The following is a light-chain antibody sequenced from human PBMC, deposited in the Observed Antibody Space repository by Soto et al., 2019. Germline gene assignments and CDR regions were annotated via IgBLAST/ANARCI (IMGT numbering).Light chain of an antibody. CDR2: YDS. V-gene: IGLV3-21*04. J-gene: IGLJ2*01. CDR1: NIGSKS. Sequence: SYELTQPPSVSVAPGKTARITCGGNNIGSKSVHWYQQKPGQAPVLVIYYDSDRPSGIPERFSGSNSGNTATLTISRVEAGDEADYHCQLWDSSSDRHVVFGGGTKLTVL. CDR3: QLWDSSSDRHVV.